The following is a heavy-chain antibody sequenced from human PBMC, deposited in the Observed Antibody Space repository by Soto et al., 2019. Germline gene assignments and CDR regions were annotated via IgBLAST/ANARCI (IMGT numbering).Heavy chain of an antibody. CDR1: GGSISSSSYY. CDR3: ASITTIAAAGTGGKQYYYYGMDV. CDR2: IYYSGST. D-gene: IGHD6-13*01. Sequence: SETLSLTCTVSGGSISSSSYYWGWIRQPPGKGLGWIGSIYYSGSTYYNPSLKSRVTISVDTSKNQFSLKLSSVTAADTAVYYCASITTIAAAGTGGKQYYYYGMDVWGQGTKVTVSS. J-gene: IGHJ6*02. V-gene: IGHV4-39*01.